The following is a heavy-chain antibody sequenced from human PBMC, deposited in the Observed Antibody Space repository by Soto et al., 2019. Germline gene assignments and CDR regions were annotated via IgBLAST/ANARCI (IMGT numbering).Heavy chain of an antibody. CDR3: ARGYSSGPSALDY. Sequence: GGSLRLSCAASGFTFSSYGMHWVRQAPGKGLEWVAVIWYDGSNKYYADSVKGRFTISRDNSKNTLYLQMNSLRAEDMAVYYCARGYSSGPSALDYWGQGTLVTVSS. CDR2: IWYDGSNK. V-gene: IGHV3-33*01. D-gene: IGHD2-15*01. J-gene: IGHJ4*02. CDR1: GFTFSSYG.